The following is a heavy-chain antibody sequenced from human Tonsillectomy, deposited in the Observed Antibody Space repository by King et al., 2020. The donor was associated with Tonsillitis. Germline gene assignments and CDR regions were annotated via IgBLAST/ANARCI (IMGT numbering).Heavy chain of an antibody. V-gene: IGHV3-7*01. CDR2: INQDGSDE. D-gene: IGHD1-26*01. CDR3: AGAQVGPTLKGGFDI. J-gene: IGHJ3*02. CDR1: GFTFSNYW. Sequence: DVQLVESGGGLVQPGGSLRLSCAASGFTFSNYWMSWVRQAPGKGLEWVVNINQDGSDEYSVDSVNGRFTISRDNAKNSLYLQMNTLRVEETAVYYCAGAQVGPTLKGGFDIWGQGTMVAVSS.